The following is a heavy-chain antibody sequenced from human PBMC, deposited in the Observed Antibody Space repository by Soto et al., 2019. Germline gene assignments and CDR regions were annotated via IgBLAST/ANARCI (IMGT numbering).Heavy chain of an antibody. J-gene: IGHJ5*02. CDR2: IYYSGST. V-gene: IGHV4-31*03. CDR1: GVSISSGGYY. Sequence: QVQLQESGPGLVKPSQTLSLNCTVSGVSISSGGYYRSWSRQPPGKGLEWIGYIYYSGSTYYNPTLKSRVPISVETSKNQSSLKLSSVTAAETAVYYCERSIDPRGQGTLVTVYS. CDR3: ERSIDP.